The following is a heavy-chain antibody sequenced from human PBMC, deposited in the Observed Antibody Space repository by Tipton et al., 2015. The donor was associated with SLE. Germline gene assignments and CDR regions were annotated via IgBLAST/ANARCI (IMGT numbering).Heavy chain of an antibody. CDR1: GGSISSSSSYY. Sequence: TLSLTCAVYGGSISSSSSYYWAWIRQPPGKGVEWIGEINHRGSTNYNPSLKSRVTMSVDTSKNQFSLRLRSVTAADTAVYYCAGTYDHGDYRHATNFDYWGQGTLVTVSS. J-gene: IGHJ4*02. V-gene: IGHV4-34*01. CDR2: INHRGST. D-gene: IGHD4-17*01. CDR3: AGTYDHGDYRHATNFDY.